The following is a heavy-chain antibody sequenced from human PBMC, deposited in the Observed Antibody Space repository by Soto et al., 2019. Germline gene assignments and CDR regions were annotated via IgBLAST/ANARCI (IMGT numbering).Heavy chain of an antibody. CDR3: GRSRSGQIVSVY. CDR1: GYTFTGHY. CDR2: IGPESGAT. D-gene: IGHD3-3*01. Sequence: VASVKVSCKASGYTFTGHYIHWVRQAPEQGPEWMGEIGPESGATRYAQKFQGRVTMTRDMSITTTYMELTTLIPDNTALYYXGRSRSGQIVSVYWGQGTPVTVSS. V-gene: IGHV1-2*02. J-gene: IGHJ4*02.